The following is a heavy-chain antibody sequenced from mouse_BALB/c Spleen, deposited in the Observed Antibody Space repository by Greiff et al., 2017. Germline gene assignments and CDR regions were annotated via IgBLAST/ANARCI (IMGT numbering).Heavy chain of an antibody. CDR3: ARHDGFFYYFDY. Sequence: EVKLVESGGGLVKPGGSLKLSCAASGFAFSSYDMPWVRQTPEKRLEWVAYISSGGGSTYYTDTVKGRITISRDNADNTLYLQMSSLKSEDTAMYDGARHDGFFYYFDYWGQGTTVTVSS. D-gene: IGHD2-3*01. J-gene: IGHJ2*01. V-gene: IGHV5-12-1*01. CDR2: ISSGGGST. CDR1: GFAFSSYD.